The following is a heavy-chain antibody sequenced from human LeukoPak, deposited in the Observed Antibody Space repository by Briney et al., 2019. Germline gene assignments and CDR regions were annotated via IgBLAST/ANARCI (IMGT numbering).Heavy chain of an antibody. CDR3: ARRLKNSNGWTFDY. D-gene: IGHD6-19*01. CDR1: GSIFTIYW. Sequence: GASLQISGEGAGSIFTIYWIGGGRQLAGKGLEWMGIIYPGDSDTRSSPSFQGQVTISADRSINTAYLHWSSLEASDTAIYYCARRLKNSNGWTFDYWGQGTLVTVSS. CDR2: IYPGDSDT. V-gene: IGHV5-51*01. J-gene: IGHJ4*02.